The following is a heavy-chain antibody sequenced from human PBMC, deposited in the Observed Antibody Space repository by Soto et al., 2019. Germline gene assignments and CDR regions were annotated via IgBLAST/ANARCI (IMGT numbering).Heavy chain of an antibody. D-gene: IGHD3-16*01. CDR3: AKEVQPFGGIHY. CDR1: GFTFSTYA. V-gene: IGHV3-23*01. CDR2: ISDNGGST. J-gene: IGHJ4*02. Sequence: EVQLLESGGGLVQPGGSLRLSSAASGFTFSTYAMSWVRQAPGKGLEWVSAISDNGGSTNYADSVKGRFTISRDNSKNTLYLQMNSLRAEDTAVYYCAKEVQPFGGIHYWGQGTLVTVSS.